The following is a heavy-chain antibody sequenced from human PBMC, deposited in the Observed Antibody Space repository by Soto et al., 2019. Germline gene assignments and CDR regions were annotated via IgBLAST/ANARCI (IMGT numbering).Heavy chain of an antibody. CDR1: GGSFSGYY. Sequence: SETLSLTCAVYGGSFSGYYWSWIRQPPGKGLEWIGEINHSGSTNYNPSLKSRVTISVDTSKNQFSLKLSSVTAADTAVYYCARGHRGFGVVIPNWFDPWGQGTLVTVSS. J-gene: IGHJ5*02. CDR3: ARGHRGFGVVIPNWFDP. V-gene: IGHV4-34*01. D-gene: IGHD3-3*01. CDR2: INHSGST.